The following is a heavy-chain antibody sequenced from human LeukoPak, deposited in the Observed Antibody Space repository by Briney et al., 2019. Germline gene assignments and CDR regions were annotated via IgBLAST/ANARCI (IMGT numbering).Heavy chain of an antibody. Sequence: GGSLRLSCAASGFTYSSYSMNWVRQAPGKGLEWVSYISSSSSTIYYADSVKGRFTISRDNAKNSLYLQMNSLRAEDTAVYYCAREVVPAAGGFDPWGQGTLVTVSS. CDR1: GFTYSSYS. CDR2: ISSSSSTI. V-gene: IGHV3-48*04. J-gene: IGHJ5*02. CDR3: AREVVPAAGGFDP. D-gene: IGHD2-2*01.